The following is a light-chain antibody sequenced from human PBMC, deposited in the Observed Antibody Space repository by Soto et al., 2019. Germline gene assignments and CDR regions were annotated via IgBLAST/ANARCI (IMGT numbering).Light chain of an antibody. CDR1: QDISNH. CDR2: DAS. V-gene: IGKV1-33*01. J-gene: IGKJ4*01. Sequence: DIQMTQSPSSLSASVGDRVTITCQASQDISNHLSWYQQKPGKAPKILISDASILEAGVPSRFSGSGSETDFTFTITSLQPEDIATYYCQQYDNLPPLTFGGGTKVEIK. CDR3: QQYDNLPPLT.